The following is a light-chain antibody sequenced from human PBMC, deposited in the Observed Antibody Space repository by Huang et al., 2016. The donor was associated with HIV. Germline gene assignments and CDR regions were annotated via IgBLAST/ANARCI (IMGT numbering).Light chain of an antibody. V-gene: IGKV1-39*01. Sequence: GDRVTITCRASQSIGDYLNWYQQKPGKAPNLLIYTASSLQTGVPSRFSGSGSGTDFTLTISTLQPEDFATYYCQQTYGSSAMFGPGTRVEI. CDR1: QSIGDY. CDR3: QQTYGSSAM. CDR2: TAS. J-gene: IGKJ1*01.